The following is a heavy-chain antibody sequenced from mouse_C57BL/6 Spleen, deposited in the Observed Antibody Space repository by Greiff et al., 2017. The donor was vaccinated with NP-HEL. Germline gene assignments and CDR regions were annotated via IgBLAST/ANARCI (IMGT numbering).Heavy chain of an antibody. CDR2: IDPNSGGT. Sequence: QVQLQQPGAELVKPGASVKLSCKASGYTFTSYWMHWVKQRPGRGLEWIGRIDPNSGGTKYNEKFKSQATLTVDKPSSTAYMQLSSLTSEDSAVYYCARANCDLYYAMGYWGQGTSVTVSS. J-gene: IGHJ4*01. CDR3: ARANCDLYYAMGY. CDR1: GYTFTSYW. D-gene: IGHD4-1*01. V-gene: IGHV1-72*01.